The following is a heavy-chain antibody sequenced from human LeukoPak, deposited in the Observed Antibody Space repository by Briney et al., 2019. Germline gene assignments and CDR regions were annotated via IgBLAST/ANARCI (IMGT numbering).Heavy chain of an antibody. J-gene: IGHJ6*03. V-gene: IGHV1-69*05. CDR2: IIPIFGTA. D-gene: IGHD5-18*01. CDR1: GGTFSSYA. Sequence: ASVKVSCKASGGTFSSYAISWVRQAPGQGLEWMGGIIPIFGTANYAQKFQGRVTITTDESTSTAYMEPSSLRSEDTAVYYCASGGYSYDHSNYYYYYMDVWGKGTTVTVSS. CDR3: ASGGYSYDHSNYYYYYMDV.